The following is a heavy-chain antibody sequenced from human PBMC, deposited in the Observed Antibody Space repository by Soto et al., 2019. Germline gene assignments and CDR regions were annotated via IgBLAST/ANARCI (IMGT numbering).Heavy chain of an antibody. CDR1: GYAFTSYD. D-gene: IGHD2-15*01. CDR3: ARGLPRHGRPKGGRSIYYYYYGMDV. CDR2: MNPNSGNT. Sequence: ASVKVSFKASGYAFTSYDINWVRQATGQGLEWMGCMNPNSGNTVYAQKFQGRVTMTRNTSISTAYMELSSLRSEDTAVYYCARGLPRHGRPKGGRSIYYYYYGMDVWGQGTTVTVS. V-gene: IGHV1-8*01. J-gene: IGHJ6*02.